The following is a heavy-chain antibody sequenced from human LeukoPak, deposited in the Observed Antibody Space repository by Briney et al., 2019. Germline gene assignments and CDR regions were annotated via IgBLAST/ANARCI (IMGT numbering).Heavy chain of an antibody. V-gene: IGHV3-23*01. CDR3: AKHNVGATGGAFDI. CDR1: GFTLSSYA. J-gene: IGHJ3*02. Sequence: GGSLRLSCAASGFTLSSYAMSWVRQAPGKGLEWVSVISGIGGFTYYAESVKGRFTISRDKSKNTLYLHMKSLRAEDTAVYYCAKHNVGATGGAFDIWGQGTMVTVSS. D-gene: IGHD1-26*01. CDR2: ISGIGGFT.